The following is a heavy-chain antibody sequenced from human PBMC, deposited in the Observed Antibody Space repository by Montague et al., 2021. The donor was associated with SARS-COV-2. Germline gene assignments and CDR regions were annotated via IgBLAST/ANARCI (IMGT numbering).Heavy chain of an antibody. J-gene: IGHJ4*02. CDR2: IKLSGSA. Sequence: SETLSLTCAVYGDSFSGYNWNWICHRPGKGLEWIGEIKLSGSANXXHSLNSRVTMSVDTSKNQYPLGLTSVTAADTAIYYCAGGRYQNNLALVVITSQEGYSDSWGQGTLVSVSS. D-gene: IGHD3-22*01. CDR3: AGGRYQNNLALVVITSQEGYSDS. CDR1: GDSFSGYN. V-gene: IGHV4-34*01.